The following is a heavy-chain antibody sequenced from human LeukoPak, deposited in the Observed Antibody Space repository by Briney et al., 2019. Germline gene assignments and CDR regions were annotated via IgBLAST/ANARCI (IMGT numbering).Heavy chain of an antibody. CDR3: AKDQKSIAATGYDY. V-gene: IGHV3-23*01. CDR2: ISGSGGST. D-gene: IGHD6-13*01. Sequence: GGSLRLSCAASGFTFGNYAMSWARQGPGKGLEWVSTISGSGGSTYYADSVKGRFTISRDNSKNTLFLQMNSLRADDTAVYFCAKDQKSIAATGYDYWGQGTLVTVSS. J-gene: IGHJ4*02. CDR1: GFTFGNYA.